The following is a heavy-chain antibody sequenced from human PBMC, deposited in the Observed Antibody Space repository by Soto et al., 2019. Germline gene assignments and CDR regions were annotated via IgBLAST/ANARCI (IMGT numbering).Heavy chain of an antibody. CDR1: GYTFTSYA. V-gene: IGHV1-3*01. CDR3: ARVLGRGHSSGWFYYFDY. D-gene: IGHD6-19*01. CDR2: INAGNGNT. Sequence: QVQLVQSGAEVKKPGASVKVSCKASGYTFTSYAMHWVRQAPGQRLEWMGWINAGNGNTKYSQKFQGRVTITRDTSASTAYMELSSLRSEDTAVYYCARVLGRGHSSGWFYYFDYWGQGTLVTVSS. J-gene: IGHJ4*02.